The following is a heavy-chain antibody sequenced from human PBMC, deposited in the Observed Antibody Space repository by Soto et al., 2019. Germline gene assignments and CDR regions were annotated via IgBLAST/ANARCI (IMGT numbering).Heavy chain of an antibody. CDR1: GGSISSGGYY. J-gene: IGHJ4*02. D-gene: IGHD2-21*02. V-gene: IGHV4-31*03. Sequence: SETLSLTCTVSGGSISSGGYYWSWIRQHPGKGLEWIGYIYYSGSTYYNPSLKSRVTISVDTSKNQFSLKLSSVTAADTAVYYCARGPIVVVTATLFDYWGQGTLVTVSS. CDR2: IYYSGST. CDR3: ARGPIVVVTATLFDY.